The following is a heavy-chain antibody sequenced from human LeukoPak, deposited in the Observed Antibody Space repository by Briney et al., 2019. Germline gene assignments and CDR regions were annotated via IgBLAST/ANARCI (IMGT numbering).Heavy chain of an antibody. CDR1: GFTVSSNY. V-gene: IGHV3-53*01. D-gene: IGHD6-13*01. J-gene: IGHJ5*02. CDR3: ARSPYSSSWYPWFDP. CDR2: IYSGGST. Sequence: KPGGSLRLSCAASGFTVSSNYMSWVRQAPGKGLEWVSVIYSGGSTYYADSVKGRFTISRDNSKNTLYLQMNSLRAEDTAVYYCARSPYSSSWYPWFDPWGQGTLVTVFS.